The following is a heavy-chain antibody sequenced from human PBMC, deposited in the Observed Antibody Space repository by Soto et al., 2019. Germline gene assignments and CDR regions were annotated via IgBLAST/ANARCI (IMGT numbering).Heavy chain of an antibody. D-gene: IGHD1-26*01. CDR3: ATYLVGALDV. J-gene: IGHJ6*02. Sequence: GESLKISCKGSGYSFTSYWISWVRQMPGKGLEWMGRIDPSDSYTNYSPSFQGHVTISAGKSISTAYLQWSSLKASDTAMYYCATYLVGALDVWGQGTTVTVSS. CDR1: GYSFTSYW. V-gene: IGHV5-10-1*01. CDR2: IDPSDSYT.